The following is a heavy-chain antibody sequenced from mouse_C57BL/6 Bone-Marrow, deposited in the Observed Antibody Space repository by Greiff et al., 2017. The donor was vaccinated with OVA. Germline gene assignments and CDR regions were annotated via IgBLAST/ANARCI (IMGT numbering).Heavy chain of an antibody. CDR1: GYTFTSYW. Sequence: VQLQQPGAELVKPGASVKMSCKASGYTFTSYWITWVKQRPGQGLEWIGDIYPGSGSTNYNEKFKSKATLTADKSSSTAYMQLSSLTSEDSAVYFCARLDGSSLDYWGQGTTLTVSS. D-gene: IGHD1-1*01. V-gene: IGHV1-55*01. CDR3: ARLDGSSLDY. CDR2: IYPGSGST. J-gene: IGHJ2*01.